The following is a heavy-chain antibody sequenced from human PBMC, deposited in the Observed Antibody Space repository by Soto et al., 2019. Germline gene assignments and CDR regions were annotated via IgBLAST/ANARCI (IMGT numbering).Heavy chain of an antibody. D-gene: IGHD3-10*01. CDR3: ARAVKAPPFGWFDP. Sequence: LSLTCAVSGGSISSGCYSWSWIRQPPGKGLEWIGYIYHSGSTYYNPSLKSRVTISVDRSKNQFSLKLSSVTAADTAVYYCARAVKAPPFGWFDPWGQGTLVTVSS. CDR1: GGSISSGCYS. CDR2: IYHSGST. J-gene: IGHJ5*02. V-gene: IGHV4-30-2*01.